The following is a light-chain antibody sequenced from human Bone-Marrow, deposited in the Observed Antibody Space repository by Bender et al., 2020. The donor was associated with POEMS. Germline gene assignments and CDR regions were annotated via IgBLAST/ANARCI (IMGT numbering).Light chain of an antibody. CDR1: SSDIGGSNH. V-gene: IGLV2-14*03. J-gene: IGLJ3*02. CDR2: DVS. CDR3: SSYTTISTWV. Sequence: QSALTQPASVSGSPGQSITISCTGTSSDIGGSNHVSWYQQHPGKAPKLLIYDVSNRPSGVSNRFSGSKSGSTASLTISGLQAEDEADYYCSSYTTISTWVFGGGTKLTVL.